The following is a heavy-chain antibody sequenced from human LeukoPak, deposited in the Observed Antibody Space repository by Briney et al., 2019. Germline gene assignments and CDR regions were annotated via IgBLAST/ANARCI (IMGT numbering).Heavy chain of an antibody. CDR3: ARDWGSSSWLRRYNWFDP. CDR1: GYTFTSYA. V-gene: IGHV1-3*01. Sequence: GASVKVSCKASGYTFTSYAMHWVRQAPGQRLEWMGWINAGNGNTKYSQKFQGRVTITRDTSASTAYMELSSLRSEDTAVYYCARDWGSSSWLRRYNWFDPWGQGTLVTVSS. J-gene: IGHJ5*02. CDR2: INAGNGNT. D-gene: IGHD6-13*01.